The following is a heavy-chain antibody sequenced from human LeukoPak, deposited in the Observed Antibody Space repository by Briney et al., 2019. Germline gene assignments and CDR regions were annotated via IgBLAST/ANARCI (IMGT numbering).Heavy chain of an antibody. CDR1: GFTVSSNY. Sequence: GGSLRLSCAASGFTVSSNYMSWVRQAPGKGLEWVSIIYSGGSTFYADSVKGRFTISRDNSKNTLYLQMNSLRAEDTAVYYCAREIGPRQLHLWGSAFDYWGQGTLVTVSS. CDR2: IYSGGST. V-gene: IGHV3-53*01. CDR3: AREIGPRQLHLWGSAFDY. J-gene: IGHJ4*02. D-gene: IGHD5-18*01.